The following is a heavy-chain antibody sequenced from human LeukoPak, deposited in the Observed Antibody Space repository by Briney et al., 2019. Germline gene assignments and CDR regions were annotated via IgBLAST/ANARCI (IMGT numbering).Heavy chain of an antibody. CDR2: IWYDGSNS. J-gene: IGHJ5*02. CDR1: GFTFSGNG. CDR3: ARENRDGYNPYNWFDP. Sequence: GGSLRLSCAASGFTFSGNGMHWVRQAPGKGLDWVAVIWYDGSNSDYADSVKGRFTISRDNAKKSVYLQMNSLRAEDTAVYYCARENRDGYNPYNWFDPWGQGTLVTVSS. V-gene: IGHV3-33*01. D-gene: IGHD5-24*01.